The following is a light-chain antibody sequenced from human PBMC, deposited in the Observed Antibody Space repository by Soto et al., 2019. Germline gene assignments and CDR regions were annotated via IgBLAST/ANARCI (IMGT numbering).Light chain of an antibody. J-gene: IGKJ5*01. CDR3: QQSNNHPIS. CDR2: EVS. Sequence: DNQLTQSPSSISASVGDRVTITCRASQAVNSWLAWFQQKPGMAPKLVIYEVSSLQSGVPSRFSGSGSGTEFTLTISSLQPEDFATYYCQQSNNHPISFGQGTRLEIK. V-gene: IGKV1-12*01. CDR1: QAVNSW.